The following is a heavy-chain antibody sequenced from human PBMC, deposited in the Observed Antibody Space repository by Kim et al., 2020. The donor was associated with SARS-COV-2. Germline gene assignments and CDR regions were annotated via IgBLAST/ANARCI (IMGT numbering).Heavy chain of an antibody. Sequence: SETLSLTCTVSGGSISSGGYYWSWIRQHPGKGLEWIGYIYYSGSTYYNPSLKSRVTISVDTSKNQFPLKLSSVTAADTAVYYCARIATTTTIFGVVANWFDPWGQRTLVTVSS. CDR1: GGSISSGGYY. CDR2: IYYSGST. D-gene: IGHD3-3*01. CDR3: ARIATTTTIFGVVANWFDP. J-gene: IGHJ5*02. V-gene: IGHV4-31*03.